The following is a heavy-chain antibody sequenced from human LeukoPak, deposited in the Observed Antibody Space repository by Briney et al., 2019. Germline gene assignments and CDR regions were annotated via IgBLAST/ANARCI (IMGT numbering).Heavy chain of an antibody. CDR2: ISDNGGST. Sequence: SGRSLMHSCAASGFAVRSFGMGLVRQGPGKELEWVSAISDNGGSTYYADSVKGRFTVSRDNSKNTLYLQVNSLRAEDTAIYYCARYCTTTNCYGRDYYYGMDVWGQGTTVTGSS. V-gene: IGHV3-23*01. CDR1: GFAVRSFG. CDR3: ARYCTTTNCYGRDYYYGMDV. J-gene: IGHJ6*02. D-gene: IGHD2-2*01.